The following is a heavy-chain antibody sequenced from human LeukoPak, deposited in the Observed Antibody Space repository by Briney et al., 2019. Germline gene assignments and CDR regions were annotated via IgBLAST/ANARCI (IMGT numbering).Heavy chain of an antibody. CDR2: INHSGST. Sequence: SETLSLTCAVYGGSFSGYYWSWIRQPPGKGLEWIGEINHSGSTNYNPSLKSRVTISVDTSKNQFSLKVSSVTAADTAVYYCARGCPVPDPLVELRYYYGMDVWGQGTTVTVSS. J-gene: IGHJ6*02. CDR1: GGSFSGYY. CDR3: ARGCPVPDPLVELRYYYGMDV. D-gene: IGHD1-7*01. V-gene: IGHV4-34*01.